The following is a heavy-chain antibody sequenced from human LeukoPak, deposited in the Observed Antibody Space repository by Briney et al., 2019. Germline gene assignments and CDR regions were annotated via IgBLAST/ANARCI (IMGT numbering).Heavy chain of an antibody. V-gene: IGHV4-31*03. CDR2: IYYSGST. CDR3: ARDRSPDYYYDSSGDAFDI. J-gene: IGHJ3*02. CDR1: GGSISSGGYC. D-gene: IGHD3-22*01. Sequence: SETLSLTCTVSGGSISSGGYCWSWIRQHPGKGLEWIGYIYYSGSTYYNPSLKSRVTISVDTSKNQFSLKLSSVTAADTAVYYCARDRSPDYYYDSSGDAFDIWGQGTMVTVSS.